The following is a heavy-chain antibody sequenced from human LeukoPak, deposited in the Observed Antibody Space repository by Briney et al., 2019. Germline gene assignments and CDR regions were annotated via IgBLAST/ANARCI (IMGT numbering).Heavy chain of an antibody. J-gene: IGHJ6*04. Sequence: GGSLRLSCAASGFTFSSYEMNWLAQAPGKGREWVSYISSSGSTIYYADSVKGRFTISRDNAKNSLYLQMNSLRAEDTAVYYCAELGITMIGGVWGKGTTVTISS. CDR2: ISSSGSTI. CDR1: GFTFSSYE. D-gene: IGHD3-10*02. CDR3: AELGITMIGGV. V-gene: IGHV3-48*03.